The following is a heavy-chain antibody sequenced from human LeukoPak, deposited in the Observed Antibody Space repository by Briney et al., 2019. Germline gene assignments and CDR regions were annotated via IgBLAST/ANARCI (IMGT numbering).Heavy chain of an antibody. J-gene: IGHJ4*02. V-gene: IGHV3-33*01. CDR1: GFTFSGYG. D-gene: IGHD3-9*01. CDR3: ARENYYDILTGYYMGFNNIDY. CDR2: IWYDGSNK. Sequence: PGRSLRLSCAASGFTFSGYGMHWVRQAPGKGLEWVAVIWYDGSNKYYADSVKGRLTISRDNSKNTLYLQMNSLRAEDTAVYYCARENYYDILTGYYMGFNNIDYWGQGTLVTVSS.